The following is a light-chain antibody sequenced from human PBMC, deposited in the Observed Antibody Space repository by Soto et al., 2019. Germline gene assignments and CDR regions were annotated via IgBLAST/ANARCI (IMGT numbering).Light chain of an antibody. Sequence: ETVLTQSPATLSLSPGETATLSCRARQSVDIYVAWYQQKPGQAPRLLIWDASNRATGIPARFSGSGSGTDFTLTISSLEPEDFAVYYCQQRKYWPPLTFGQGTRLEI. J-gene: IGKJ5*01. V-gene: IGKV3-11*01. CDR3: QQRKYWPPLT. CDR2: DAS. CDR1: QSVDIY.